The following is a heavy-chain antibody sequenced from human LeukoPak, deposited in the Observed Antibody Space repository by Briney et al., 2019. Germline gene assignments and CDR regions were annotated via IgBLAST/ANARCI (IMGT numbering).Heavy chain of an antibody. J-gene: IGHJ4*02. Sequence: SETLSLTCAVSGGSISSGGYSWSWIRQPPGKGLEWIRYIYHSGSTYYNPSLKSRVTISVDRSKNQFSLKLSSVTAADTAVYYCARTGWYSSGWYYFDYWGQGTLVTVSS. CDR2: IYHSGST. V-gene: IGHV4-30-2*01. CDR1: GGSISSGGYS. D-gene: IGHD6-13*01. CDR3: ARTGWYSSGWYYFDY.